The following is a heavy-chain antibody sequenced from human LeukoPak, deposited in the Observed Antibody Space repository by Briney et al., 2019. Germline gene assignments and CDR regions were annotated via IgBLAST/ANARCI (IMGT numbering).Heavy chain of an antibody. V-gene: IGHV3-64D*06. Sequence: RAGGSLRLSCSASGFTSSSYAMHWVRQAPGKGLEYVSAISSNGGSTYYADSVKGRFTISRDNSKNTLYLQMSSLRAEDTAVYYWVKDGGEQWLVHFDYWGQGTLVTVSS. CDR3: VKDGGEQWLVHFDY. CDR1: GFTSSSYA. J-gene: IGHJ4*02. CDR2: ISSNGGST. D-gene: IGHD6-19*01.